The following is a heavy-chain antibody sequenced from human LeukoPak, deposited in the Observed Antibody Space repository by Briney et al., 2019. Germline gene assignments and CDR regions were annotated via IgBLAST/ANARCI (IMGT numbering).Heavy chain of an antibody. D-gene: IGHD2-15*01. CDR1: GGSLSGYY. Sequence: SETLSLTCAVYGGSLSGYYWSWIRQPPGKGLEWIGEINHSGSTNYNPSLKSRVTISVDTSKNQFSLKLSSVTAADTAVYYCARGSQSGGSLAFDIWGQGTMVTVSS. J-gene: IGHJ3*02. CDR2: INHSGST. CDR3: ARGSQSGGSLAFDI. V-gene: IGHV4-34*01.